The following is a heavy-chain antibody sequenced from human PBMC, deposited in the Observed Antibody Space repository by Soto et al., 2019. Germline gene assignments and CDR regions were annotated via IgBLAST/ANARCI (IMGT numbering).Heavy chain of an antibody. CDR3: ARQVVVTAANWFDP. V-gene: IGHV1-69*02. CDR1: GGTFSSYT. CDR2: IIPILGIA. J-gene: IGHJ5*02. Sequence: QVQLVQSGAEVKKPGSSVKVSCKASGGTFSSYTISWVRQAPGQGLEWMGRIIPILGIANYAQKFQGRVPXXAXKSXRTAYMELSSLRSEDTAVYYCARQVVVTAANWFDPWGQGTLVTVSS. D-gene: IGHD2-21*02.